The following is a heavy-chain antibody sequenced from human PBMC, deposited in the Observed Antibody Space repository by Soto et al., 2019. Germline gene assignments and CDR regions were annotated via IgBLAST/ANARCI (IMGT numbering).Heavy chain of an antibody. CDR1: GFTFSSYS. V-gene: IGHV3-23*01. CDR3: AKEWSSGMDV. CDR2: ISGSAGTT. J-gene: IGHJ6*02. D-gene: IGHD2-15*01. Sequence: PGGSLRLSCSASGFTFSSYSMIWVRQAPGKGLEWVSSISGSAGTTYYADSVKGHFTISRDNSKSTLYLQLNSLRAEDTAVYYCAKEWSSGMDVWGQGTTVTVSS.